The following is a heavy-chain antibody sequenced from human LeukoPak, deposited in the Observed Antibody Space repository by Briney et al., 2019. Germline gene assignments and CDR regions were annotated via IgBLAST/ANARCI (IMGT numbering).Heavy chain of an antibody. V-gene: IGHV4-30-2*02. Sequence: ASQTLSLTCAVSGGSISSGGYSWSWIRQPPGKGLEWIGYIYHSGSTYYNPSPKSRVTISVDTSKNQFSLKLSSVTAADTAVYYCAVAPWAGMDVWGQGTTVTVSS. D-gene: IGHD7-27*01. J-gene: IGHJ6*02. CDR1: GGSISSGGYS. CDR3: AVAPWAGMDV. CDR2: IYHSGST.